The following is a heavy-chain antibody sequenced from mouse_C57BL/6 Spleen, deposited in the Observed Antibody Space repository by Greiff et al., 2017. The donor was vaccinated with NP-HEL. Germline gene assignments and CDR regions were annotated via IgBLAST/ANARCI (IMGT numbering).Heavy chain of an antibody. J-gene: IGHJ2*01. CDR2: IHPNSGST. D-gene: IGHD2-4*01. Sequence: VQLQQSGAELVKPGASVKLSCKASGYTFTSYWMHWVKQRPGQGLEWIGMIHPNSGSTNYNEKFKSKATLTVDKSSSTAYMQLSSLTSEDSAVYYCARSYDYDEIYFDYWGQSTTLTVSS. CDR1: GYTFTSYW. CDR3: ARSYDYDEIYFDY. V-gene: IGHV1-64*01.